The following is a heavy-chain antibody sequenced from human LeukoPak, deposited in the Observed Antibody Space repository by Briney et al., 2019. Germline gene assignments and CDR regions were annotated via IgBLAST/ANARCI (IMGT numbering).Heavy chain of an antibody. Sequence: ASVKVSCKASGYTFTSYDINWVRQATGQGLEWMGWMNPNSGNTGYAQKFQGRVTMTRNTSISTAYMELSSLRSDDTAVYYCARAARLAYYYYYYMDVWGKGTTVTVSS. V-gene: IGHV1-8*01. CDR1: GYTFTSYD. CDR2: MNPNSGNT. J-gene: IGHJ6*03. D-gene: IGHD6-19*01. CDR3: ARAARLAYYYYYYMDV.